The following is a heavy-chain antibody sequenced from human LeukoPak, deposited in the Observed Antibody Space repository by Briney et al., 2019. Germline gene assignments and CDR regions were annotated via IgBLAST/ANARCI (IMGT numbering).Heavy chain of an antibody. D-gene: IGHD3-22*01. V-gene: IGHV3-23*01. CDR2: ISGSGGST. J-gene: IGHJ6*03. CDR1: DFSFITYA. Sequence: GGSLRLSCAASDFSFITYAMSWVRQAPGKGLEWVSTISGSGGSTYYADSVKGRFTISRDNSKNTLYLQMNSLRAEDTAVYYCAKNPTSYDSSGYWDYYYMDVWGKGTTVTISS. CDR3: AKNPTSYDSSGYWDYYYMDV.